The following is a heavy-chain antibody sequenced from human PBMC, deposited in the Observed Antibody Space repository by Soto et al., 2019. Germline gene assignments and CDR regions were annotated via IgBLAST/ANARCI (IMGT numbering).Heavy chain of an antibody. V-gene: IGHV1-69*13. Sequence: SVKVSCKASGGTFSSYASSWVRQAPGQGLEWMGGIIPIFGTANYAQKFQGRVTITADESTSTAYMELSSLRSEDTAVYYCATNGRVSVTMILKNWFDPCGQGTLITVSS. D-gene: IGHD3-22*01. J-gene: IGHJ5*02. CDR2: IIPIFGTA. CDR1: GGTFSSYA. CDR3: ATNGRVSVTMILKNWFDP.